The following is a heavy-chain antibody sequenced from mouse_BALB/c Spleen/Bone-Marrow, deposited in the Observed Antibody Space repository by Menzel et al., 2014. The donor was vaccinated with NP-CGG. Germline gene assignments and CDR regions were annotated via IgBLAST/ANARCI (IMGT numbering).Heavy chain of an antibody. Sequence: EVMLVESGGGLVQPGGSLKLSCATSGFTFSDYYMYWVRQTPEKRLEWVAYISNGGGSTYYPDTVKGRFTISRDNAKNTLYLQMSRLKSEDTAMYYCARGGDSLLRLRSMDYWGQGTSVTASS. CDR1: GFTFSDYY. CDR3: ARGGDSLLRLRSMDY. D-gene: IGHD1-2*01. V-gene: IGHV5-12*02. CDR2: ISNGGGST. J-gene: IGHJ4*01.